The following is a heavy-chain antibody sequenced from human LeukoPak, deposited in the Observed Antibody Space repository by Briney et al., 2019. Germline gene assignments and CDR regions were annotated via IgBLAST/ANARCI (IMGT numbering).Heavy chain of an antibody. CDR1: GFTFTNYA. CDR3: AKDFRIGYSAHFDY. D-gene: IGHD2-21*01. J-gene: IGHJ4*02. CDR2: ISGSGGST. V-gene: IGHV3-23*01. Sequence: PGGSLRLSCAASGFTFTNYAMSWVRQAPGEGLEWVSTISGSGGSTYYADSVKGRFTISRDISKNTLYLQIHSLRAEDTALYYCAKDFRIGYSAHFDYWGQGALVTVSS.